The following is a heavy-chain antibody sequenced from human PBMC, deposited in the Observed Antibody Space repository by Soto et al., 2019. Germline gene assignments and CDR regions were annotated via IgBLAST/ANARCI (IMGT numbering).Heavy chain of an antibody. CDR3: ARGDVTKIVLATYCGMDV. CDR1: GGTLRNYG. D-gene: IGHD3-22*01. J-gene: IGHJ6*02. CDR2: IIPVFGTA. V-gene: IGHV1-69*12. Sequence: QVQLVQSGAEVKKPGPSVRVSCKASGGTLRNYGISWVRQAPGQGLEGMGGIIPVFGTANYAQKFQGRVKITADESTSTLYMDMTSLRAEDTYLYYCARGDVTKIVLATYCGMDVWGQGTTVTVSS.